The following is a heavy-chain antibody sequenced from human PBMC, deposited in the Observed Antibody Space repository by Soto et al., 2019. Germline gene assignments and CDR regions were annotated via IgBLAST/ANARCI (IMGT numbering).Heavy chain of an antibody. CDR3: ARAADSSSSPFDY. Sequence: QVQLVQSGAEVKKPGSSVKVSCKASGGTFSSYTISWVRQAPGQGLEWMGRIIPILGIANYAQKFQGRVTITADKSTSTAYMELSSLRSEDTAVYYCARAADSSSSPFDYGGQGTLVTVAS. J-gene: IGHJ4*02. D-gene: IGHD6-13*01. CDR2: IIPILGIA. V-gene: IGHV1-69*02. CDR1: GGTFSSYT.